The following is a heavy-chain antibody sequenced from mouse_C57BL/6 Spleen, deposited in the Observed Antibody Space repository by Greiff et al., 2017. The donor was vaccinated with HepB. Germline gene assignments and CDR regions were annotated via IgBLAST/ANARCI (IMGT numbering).Heavy chain of an antibody. Sequence: QVQLQQSGAELMKPGASVKLSCKATGYTFTGYWIEWVKQRPGHGLEWIGEILPGSGSTNYNEKFKGKATFTADTSSNTAYMQLSSLTTEDSAIYYCARGDAYYGSSYRYFDVWGTGTTVTVSS. CDR1: GYTFTGYW. CDR3: ARGDAYYGSSYRYFDV. V-gene: IGHV1-9*01. J-gene: IGHJ1*03. D-gene: IGHD1-1*01. CDR2: ILPGSGST.